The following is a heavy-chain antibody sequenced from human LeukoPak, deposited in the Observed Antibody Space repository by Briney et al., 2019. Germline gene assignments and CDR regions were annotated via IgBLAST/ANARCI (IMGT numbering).Heavy chain of an antibody. CDR2: ISSSSSYI. J-gene: IGHJ2*01. CDR3: ARDMVRGVNYWYFDL. Sequence: PGGSLRLSCAASGFTFSSYSMNWVRQAPGKGLEWVSSISSSSSYIYYADSVKGRFTISRDNAKNSLYLQMNSLGAEDTAVYYCARDMVRGVNYWYFDLWGRGTLVTVSS. V-gene: IGHV3-21*01. D-gene: IGHD3-10*01. CDR1: GFTFSSYS.